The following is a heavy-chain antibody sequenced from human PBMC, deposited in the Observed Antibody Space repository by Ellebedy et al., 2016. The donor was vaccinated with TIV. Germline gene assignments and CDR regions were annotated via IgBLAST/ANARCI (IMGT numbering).Heavy chain of an antibody. CDR2: ISGGGAST. CDR3: AKAPGDGNQYGSADWYFDL. Sequence: GESLKISCTASGFTFSNYAMNWVRQVPGKGLEWVSGISGGGASTYYADSVKGRFTISRDNSKNTLYLRLNGLRAEDTALYYCAKAPGDGNQYGSADWYFDLWGRGTLVTVSS. V-gene: IGHV3-23*01. D-gene: IGHD1-14*01. CDR1: GFTFSNYA. J-gene: IGHJ2*01.